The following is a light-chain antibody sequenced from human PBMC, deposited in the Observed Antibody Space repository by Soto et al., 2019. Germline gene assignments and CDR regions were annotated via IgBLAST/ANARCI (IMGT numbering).Light chain of an antibody. Sequence: ESVLTQSPGTLSLSPGERATLSCRASQSVSSSYLAWYQQKPGQTPRLLIYGVSSRATGIPDRFSGSGSGRDFTLTISRREPEDFAVYYWQQYGSSPPVTFGGGTKVEIK. CDR2: GVS. CDR3: QQYGSSPPVT. CDR1: QSVSSSY. J-gene: IGKJ4*01. V-gene: IGKV3-20*01.